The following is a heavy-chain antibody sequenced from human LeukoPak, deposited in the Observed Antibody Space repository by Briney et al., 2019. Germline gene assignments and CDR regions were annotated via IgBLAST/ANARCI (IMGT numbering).Heavy chain of an antibody. CDR2: ISGSGGST. CDR3: AKDDSGRHPLGFDY. CDR1: GFTFSSYV. J-gene: IGHJ4*02. V-gene: IGHV3-23*01. Sequence: GGSLRLSCAASGFTFSSYVMNWVRQAPGKGLEWVSAISGSGGSTYYADSVKGRFTISRDNSKKTLYLQMNSLRAEDTAVYYCAKDDSGRHPLGFDYWGQGTLVTVSS. D-gene: IGHD6-19*01.